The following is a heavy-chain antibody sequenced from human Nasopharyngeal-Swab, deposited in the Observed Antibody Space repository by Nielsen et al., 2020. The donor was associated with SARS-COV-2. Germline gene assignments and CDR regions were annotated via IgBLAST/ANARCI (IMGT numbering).Heavy chain of an antibody. Sequence: SCAASGFTFSSYGMHWVRQAPGKGLEWVAVISYDGSNKYYADSVKGRFTISRDNSKNTLYLQMNSLRAEDTAVYYCAKGGGGYSYGVNWGQGTLVTVSS. D-gene: IGHD5-18*01. CDR3: AKGGGGYSYGVN. CDR2: ISYDGSNK. V-gene: IGHV3-30*18. CDR1: GFTFSSYG. J-gene: IGHJ4*02.